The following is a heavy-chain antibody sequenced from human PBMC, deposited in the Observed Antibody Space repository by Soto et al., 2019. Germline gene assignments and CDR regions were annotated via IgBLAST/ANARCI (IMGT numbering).Heavy chain of an antibody. Sequence: QITLKESGPTLVKPTQTLTLTCTFSGFSLSTSGVGVGWIRQPPGKALEWPALIYCDDDKRYSPSLKSRLTIPTDTSKHQVVLTMTIMDPVDTATYYCAHRQNTVAGTDAFDIWGQGTMVTVSS. D-gene: IGHD6-13*01. CDR1: GFSLSTSGVG. J-gene: IGHJ3*02. CDR3: AHRQNTVAGTDAFDI. CDR2: IYCDDDK. V-gene: IGHV2-5*02.